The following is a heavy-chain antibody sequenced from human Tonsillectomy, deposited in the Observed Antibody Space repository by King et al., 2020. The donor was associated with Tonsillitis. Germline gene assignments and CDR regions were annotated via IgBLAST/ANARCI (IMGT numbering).Heavy chain of an antibody. D-gene: IGHD3-10*02. CDR2: ISFDGSNK. J-gene: IGHJ4*02. CDR3: ARAPVRGAGTFFDY. CDR1: GFTFSSYH. Sequence: VQLVESGGGVVQPGRSLRLSCAASGFTFSSYHIHWVRQAPGKGLEWVAVISFDGSNKYYADSVKGRFTISRDNSKNTLYLQMNSLRAEDTAVYNCARAPVRGAGTFFDYWGQGTLVTVSS. V-gene: IGHV3-30*01.